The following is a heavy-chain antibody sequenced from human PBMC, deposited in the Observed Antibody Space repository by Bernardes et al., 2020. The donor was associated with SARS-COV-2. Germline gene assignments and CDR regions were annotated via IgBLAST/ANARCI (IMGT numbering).Heavy chain of an antibody. Sequence: GGSLRLSCAASGFTFIDYSMNWVRQAPGKGLEWVSSISSTGHYIYYADSLKGRFTISRDNAKTSLFLQINSLRAEDTAVYFCARERYVAVAGSAPFDHWGQGTLVTVSS. CDR2: ISSTGHYI. D-gene: IGHD6-19*01. V-gene: IGHV3-21*01. J-gene: IGHJ4*02. CDR3: ARERYVAVAGSAPFDH. CDR1: GFTFIDYS.